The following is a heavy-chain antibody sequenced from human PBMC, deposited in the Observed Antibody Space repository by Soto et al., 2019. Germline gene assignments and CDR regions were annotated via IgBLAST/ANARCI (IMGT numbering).Heavy chain of an antibody. D-gene: IGHD1-7*01. J-gene: IGHJ3*01. V-gene: IGHV2-5*01. CDR2: IYWNDDK. Sequence: QITLKESGPTLVKPTQTLTLTCTFSGFSLTTRGVGVGWIRQPPGRALELLAFIYWNDDKYYSPSLRSRLTIIKDTSKIQVVLTMTNMDPVDTATYYCTYSHENWNFVNAFDFWGQGTVITVSS. CDR1: GFSLTTRGVG. CDR3: TYSHENWNFVNAFDF.